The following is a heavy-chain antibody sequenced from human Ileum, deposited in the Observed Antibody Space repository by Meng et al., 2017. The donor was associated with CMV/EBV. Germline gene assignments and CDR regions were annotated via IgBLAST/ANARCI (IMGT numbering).Heavy chain of an antibody. D-gene: IGHD6-19*01. CDR1: GDSISSNF. J-gene: IGHJ4*02. V-gene: IGHV4-4*07. CDR2: IYSSGST. Sequence: VQLQESGSGLVKPSETLSLTCTVSGDSISSNFWSWIRQPAGKGLEWIGRIYSSGSTFYNPSLNSRVTMSVDTSKNQFSLSLASVTAAGTAIYFCAREESVGIAVTGTFDYWGQGILVTVSS. CDR3: AREESVGIAVTGTFDY.